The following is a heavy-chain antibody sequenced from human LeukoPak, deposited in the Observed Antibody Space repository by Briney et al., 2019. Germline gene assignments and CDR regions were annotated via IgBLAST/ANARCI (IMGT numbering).Heavy chain of an antibody. D-gene: IGHD6-19*01. Sequence: SVKVSCKASGGTFSSYAISWVRQAPGQGLEWMGRIIPILGIANYAQKFQGRVTITADKSTSTAYMELSSLRSEDTAVYYCARDRSIAVAAKPYNLFDPWGQGTLVTVSS. CDR1: GGTFSSYA. J-gene: IGHJ5*02. CDR3: ARDRSIAVAAKPYNLFDP. CDR2: IIPILGIA. V-gene: IGHV1-69*04.